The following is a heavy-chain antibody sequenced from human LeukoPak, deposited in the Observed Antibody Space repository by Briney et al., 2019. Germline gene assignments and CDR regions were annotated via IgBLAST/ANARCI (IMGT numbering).Heavy chain of an antibody. CDR3: ARGTLGAWGW. CDR2: ISSSGNYI. Sequence: PGGSLRLSCAVSGFTFSSYDMNWVRQAPGKGLEWVSSISSSGNYIHYADSVKGRFTISRDNAKNSLYLQMNSLRAEDTAVYFCARGTLGAWGWWGQGTLVTVSA. CDR1: GFTFSSYD. J-gene: IGHJ4*02. V-gene: IGHV3-21*01. D-gene: IGHD6-19*01.